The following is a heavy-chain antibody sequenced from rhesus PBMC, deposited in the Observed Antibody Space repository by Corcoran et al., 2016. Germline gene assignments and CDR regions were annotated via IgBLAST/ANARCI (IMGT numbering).Heavy chain of an antibody. CDR2: IDVGWSST. Sequence: EVQLVETGGGLVQPGGSLKLSCAASGFTFSSYAMSWVRQAPGKGLEWFSVIDVGWSSTSYTDAVKGRFTISRDNSKNTLSLQMNSLRAEDTAVYYCAKGQYNNFESYFDYWGQGVLVTVSS. CDR1: GFTFSSYA. CDR3: AKGQYNNFESYFDY. V-gene: IGHV3S5*01. J-gene: IGHJ4*01. D-gene: IGHD4-23*01.